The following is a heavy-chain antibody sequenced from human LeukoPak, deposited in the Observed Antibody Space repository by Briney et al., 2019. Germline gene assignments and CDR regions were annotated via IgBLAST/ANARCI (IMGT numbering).Heavy chain of an antibody. D-gene: IGHD3-22*01. CDR3: ARLDSSGYGYFDS. CDR2: IYYSGST. V-gene: IGHV4-59*01. CDR1: DGSISSYY. J-gene: IGHJ4*02. Sequence: SETLSLTCTVSDGSISSYYWNWIRQPPGKGLEWIGCIYYSGSTNYNSSLKSRVTISVDTSKNQFSLRLSSVTAADTAVYYCARLDSSGYGYFDSWGQGTLVTVSS.